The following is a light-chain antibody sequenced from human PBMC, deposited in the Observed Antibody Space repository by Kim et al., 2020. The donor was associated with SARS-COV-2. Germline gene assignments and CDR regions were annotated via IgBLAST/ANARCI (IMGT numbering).Light chain of an antibody. J-gene: IGLJ3*02. V-gene: IGLV3-19*01. CDR3: NSRDSSGNHLEV. CDR2: GKN. Sequence: GQTVRITCQGDSLRSYYASWYQQKPGQAPVIVIYGKNNRPSGIPDRFSGSSSGNTASLTITGAQAEDEADYYCNSRDSSGNHLEVFGGGTKLTVL. CDR1: SLRSYY.